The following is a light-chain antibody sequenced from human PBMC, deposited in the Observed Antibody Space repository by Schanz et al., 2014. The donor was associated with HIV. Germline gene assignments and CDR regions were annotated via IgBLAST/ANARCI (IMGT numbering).Light chain of an antibody. CDR3: QQYNTWPLT. CDR1: QSVSSS. V-gene: IGKV3-15*01. CDR2: GAS. J-gene: IGKJ4*01. Sequence: EIVLTQSPATLSLSPGERATLSCRASQSVSSSLAWYQQKPGQAPRLLIYGASTRATGIPARFSGGGSGTEFTLTISSLQTEDLGLYFCQQYNTWPLTFGGGTKVEIK.